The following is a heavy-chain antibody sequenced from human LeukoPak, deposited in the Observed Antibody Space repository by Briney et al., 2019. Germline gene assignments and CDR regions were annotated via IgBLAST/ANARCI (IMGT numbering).Heavy chain of an antibody. CDR3: ARARYYFDY. V-gene: IGHV3-48*03. J-gene: IGHJ4*02. CDR2: ISSSGSTT. Sequence: GGSLRLSCAASGFTFSSYEMNWVRQAPGKELEWVSYISSSGSTTYYTDSVKGRFTLSRDNAKNSLYLQMNSLRDEDTAVYYCARARYYFDYWGQGTLVTVSS. CDR1: GFTFSSYE.